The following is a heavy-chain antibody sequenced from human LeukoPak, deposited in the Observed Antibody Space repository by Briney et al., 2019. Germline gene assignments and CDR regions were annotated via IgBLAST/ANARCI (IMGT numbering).Heavy chain of an antibody. V-gene: IGHV3-66*02. CDR2: IYSDGVT. CDR3: ARDRAEGKTWVEFDP. Sequence: PGGSLRLSCAASGFIDNSYAMSWVRQAPGKGLAWVSLIYSDGVTQYADSVKGRFTISRDNSKNTLYLQMNSLRDEDTAVYFCARDRAEGKTWVEFDPWGQGTLVTASS. CDR1: GFIDNSYA. J-gene: IGHJ5*02.